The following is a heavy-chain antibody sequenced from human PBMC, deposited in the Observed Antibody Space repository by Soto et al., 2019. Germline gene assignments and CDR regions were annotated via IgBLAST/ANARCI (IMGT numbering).Heavy chain of an antibody. D-gene: IGHD3-22*01. CDR1: GYTFTSYG. V-gene: IGHV1-18*01. CDR2: ISAYNGNT. Sequence: GASVKVSCKASGYTFTSYGISWVRQAPGQGLEWMGWISAYNGNTNYAQKLQGRVTMTTDTSTSTAYMELRSLRSDDTAVYYCARHYYDSSGYPDLDYWGQGTLVTVSS. J-gene: IGHJ4*02. CDR3: ARHYYDSSGYPDLDY.